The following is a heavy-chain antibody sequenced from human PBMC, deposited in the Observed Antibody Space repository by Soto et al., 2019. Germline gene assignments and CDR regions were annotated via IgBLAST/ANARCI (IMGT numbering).Heavy chain of an antibody. D-gene: IGHD2-21*02. CDR1: GGSISYEYYH. Sequence: QVQLQQSGPGLVKPSQTLSLTCTVSGGSISYEYYHWTWIRQSPGKGLEWIGYIHYSGSIIYNPSFKCRVTISVDTSKNQVSLQLSTVTAADTAVYFCAREDDGGDRDYYGLDVWGQGTTVTVSS. V-gene: IGHV4-30-4*08. CDR3: AREDDGGDRDYYGLDV. J-gene: IGHJ6*02. CDR2: IHYSGSI.